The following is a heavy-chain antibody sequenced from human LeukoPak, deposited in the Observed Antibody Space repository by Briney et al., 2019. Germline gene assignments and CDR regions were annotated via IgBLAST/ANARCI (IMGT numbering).Heavy chain of an antibody. CDR1: GFTFSSYS. J-gene: IGHJ6*02. D-gene: IGHD3/OR15-3a*01. V-gene: IGHV3-48*01. CDR2: ISSSSSTI. CDR3: ARGTGPSISWTVYPNYFFYYGMDV. Sequence: GGSLRLSCAASGFTFSSYSMNWVRQAPGKGLEWVSYISSSSSTIYYADSVKGRSTISRDNAKNSLYLQMNSLRGEDTAVYYWARGTGPSISWTVYPNYFFYYGMDVWGQGTTVTVSS.